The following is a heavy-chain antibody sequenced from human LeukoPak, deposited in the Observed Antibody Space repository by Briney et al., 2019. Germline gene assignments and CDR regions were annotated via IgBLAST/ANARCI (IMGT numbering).Heavy chain of an antibody. V-gene: IGHV3-53*01. CDR2: IYCGGST. D-gene: IGHD3-3*01. CDR3: AKDPTRTTIFGVVTDAYWYFDL. J-gene: IGHJ2*01. CDR1: GFTVSSNY. Sequence: PGGSLRLSCAASGFTVSSNYMSWVRQAPGKGLEWVSVIYCGGSTYYADSVKGRFTISSDNSKNTLYLQMNSLRAEDTAVYYCAKDPTRTTIFGVVTDAYWYFDLWGRGTLVTVSS.